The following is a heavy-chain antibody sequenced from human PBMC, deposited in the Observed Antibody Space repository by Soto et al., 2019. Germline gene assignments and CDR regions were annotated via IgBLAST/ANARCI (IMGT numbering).Heavy chain of an antibody. CDR1: VYTFTSYG. Sequence: ASVKVSCKASVYTFTSYGISWVRQAPGQGLEWMGWISAYNGNTNYAQKLQGRVTMTTDTSTSTAYMELRSLRSDDTAVYYCARDTMTTVTKDFDYWGKGTLVTVSS. CDR2: ISAYNGNT. V-gene: IGHV1-18*01. J-gene: IGHJ4*02. D-gene: IGHD4-17*01. CDR3: ARDTMTTVTKDFDY.